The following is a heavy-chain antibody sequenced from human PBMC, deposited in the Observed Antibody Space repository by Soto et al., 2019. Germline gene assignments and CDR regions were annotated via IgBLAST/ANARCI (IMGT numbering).Heavy chain of an antibody. CDR1: GFTFSNYE. CDR2: VISSDETT. J-gene: IGHJ2*01. D-gene: IGHD1-20*01. Sequence: QLVESGGGLVQPGGSLRLSCAASGFTFSNYEMAWVRRAPGKGLEWFSYVISSDETTYYSESVRGRFTISRDNARNSLYLQMNSLRIEDTAVYYCARLPTITVSAYWYFDLWGRGTLVTVSS. CDR3: ARLPTITVSAYWYFDL. V-gene: IGHV3-48*03.